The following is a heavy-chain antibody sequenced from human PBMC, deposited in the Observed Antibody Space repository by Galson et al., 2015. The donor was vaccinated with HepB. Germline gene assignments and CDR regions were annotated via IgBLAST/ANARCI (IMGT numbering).Heavy chain of an antibody. J-gene: IGHJ4*02. Sequence: SLRLSCAASGFTFSSYSMNWVRQAPGKGLEWVSSISSSSSYIYYADSVKGRFTISRDNAKNSLYLQMNSLRAEDTAVYYCARDRGSSWSMYYFDYWGQGTLVTVSS. D-gene: IGHD6-13*01. CDR1: GFTFSSYS. CDR3: ARDRGSSWSMYYFDY. CDR2: ISSSSSYI. V-gene: IGHV3-21*01.